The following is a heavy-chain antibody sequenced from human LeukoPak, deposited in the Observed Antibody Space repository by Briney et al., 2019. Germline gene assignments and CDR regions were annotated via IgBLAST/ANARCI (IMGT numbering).Heavy chain of an antibody. J-gene: IGHJ4*02. CDR1: GYTFTSYY. CDR3: ARAGRERWLQFLLDDY. Sequence: ASVKVSCKASGYTFTSYYMHWVRQAPGQGLEWMGIVNPSGGSTSYAQKFQGRVTMTRDTSTSTVYMELSSLRSEDTAVYYCARAGRERWLQFLLDDYWGQGTLVTVSS. D-gene: IGHD5-24*01. V-gene: IGHV1-46*01. CDR2: VNPSGGST.